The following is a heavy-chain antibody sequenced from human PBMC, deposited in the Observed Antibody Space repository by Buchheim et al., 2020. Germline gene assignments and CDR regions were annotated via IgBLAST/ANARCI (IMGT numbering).Heavy chain of an antibody. J-gene: IGHJ4*02. V-gene: IGHV3-30*18. D-gene: IGHD6-19*01. CDR3: ANALGVAGKPSSDY. CDR2: ISYDGSNK. Sequence: QVQLVESGGGVVQPGRSLRLSCAASGFTFSSYGMHWVRQAPGKGLEWVAVISYDGSNKYYADSVKGGFTISRDNSKNTLYLQMNSLRAEDTAVYYCANALGVAGKPSSDYWGQGTL. CDR1: GFTFSSYG.